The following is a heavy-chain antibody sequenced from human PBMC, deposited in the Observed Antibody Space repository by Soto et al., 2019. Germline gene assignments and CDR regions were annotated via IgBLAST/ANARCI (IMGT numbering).Heavy chain of an antibody. CDR1: GFTFSSYG. CDR3: ATHHYDSSGYYYSPFDY. CDR2: ISGSGGST. Sequence: LRLSCVVSGFTFSSYGMSCVRQAPGKGLEWVSAISGSGGSTYYADSVKGRFTISRDKAKNTLILQMNSLRAEDTAVYYCATHHYDSSGYYYSPFDYWGQGTLVTVSS. J-gene: IGHJ4*02. D-gene: IGHD3-22*01. V-gene: IGHV3-23*01.